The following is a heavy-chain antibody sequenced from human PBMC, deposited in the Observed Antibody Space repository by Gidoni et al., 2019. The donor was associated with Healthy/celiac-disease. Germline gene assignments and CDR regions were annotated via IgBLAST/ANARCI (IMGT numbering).Heavy chain of an antibody. CDR2: IYYSGST. V-gene: IGHV4-61*01. J-gene: IGHJ4*02. D-gene: IGHD3-9*01. CDR3: ARVGNVLRYFDWLPYFDY. Sequence: QVQLQESGPGLVKPSETLSLTCTVSGGSVSSGSYYWSWLRPPPGKGLEWIGYIYYSGSTNYNPSRKIRVTISVDTSKNQFSLKLSSVTAADTAVYYCARVGNVLRYFDWLPYFDYWGQGTLVTVSS. CDR1: GGSVSSGSYY.